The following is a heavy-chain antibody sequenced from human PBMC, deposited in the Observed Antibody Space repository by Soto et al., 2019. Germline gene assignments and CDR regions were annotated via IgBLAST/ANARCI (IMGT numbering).Heavy chain of an antibody. CDR2: IIPIFGTS. CDR1: GGTFSNYA. D-gene: IGHD2-8*01. V-gene: IGHV1-69*13. J-gene: IGHJ6*02. Sequence: SVKVSCKVSGGTFSNYAFSWVRQAPGQGLEWMGGIIPIFGTSNYAQKFQGRVTITADESSSTGYMELSSLRSDDTAVYYCAREYGYGMDVWGQGTTVTVS. CDR3: AREYGYGMDV.